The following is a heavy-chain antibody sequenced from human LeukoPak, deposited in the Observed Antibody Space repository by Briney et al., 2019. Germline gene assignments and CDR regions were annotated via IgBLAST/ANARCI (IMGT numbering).Heavy chain of an antibody. J-gene: IGHJ3*02. CDR1: GGSISSYY. CDR2: IYTSGST. Sequence: ETLSLTCTVSGGSISSYYWSWIRQPAGKGLEWIGRIYTSGSTNYNPSLKSRVTMSVDTSKNQFSLKLSSVTAADTAVYYCARETNFSSITMVRGVHDAFDIWGQGTMVTVSS. CDR3: ARETNFSSITMVRGVHDAFDI. D-gene: IGHD3-10*01. V-gene: IGHV4-4*07.